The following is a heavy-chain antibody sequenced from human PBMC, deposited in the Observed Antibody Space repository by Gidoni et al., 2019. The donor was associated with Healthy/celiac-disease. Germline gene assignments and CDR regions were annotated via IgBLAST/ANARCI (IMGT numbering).Heavy chain of an antibody. J-gene: IGHJ2*01. V-gene: IGHV3-13*04. CDR2: IGTAGDT. Sequence: EVQLVESGGGLVQPGGSLRLSCAASGFTFSSYDMHWVRQATGKGLEWVSAIGTAGDTYYPGSVKGRFTISRENAKNSLYLQMNSLRAGDTAVYYCARKHSAAAHWYFDLWGRGTLVTVSS. D-gene: IGHD6-25*01. CDR3: ARKHSAAAHWYFDL. CDR1: GFTFSSYD.